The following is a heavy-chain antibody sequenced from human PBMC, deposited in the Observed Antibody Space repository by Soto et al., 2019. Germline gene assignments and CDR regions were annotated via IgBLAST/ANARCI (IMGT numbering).Heavy chain of an antibody. Sequence: HPGGSLRLSCAASGFTFSSYGMHWVRQAPGKGLEWVAVIWYDGSNKYYADSVKGRFTISRDNSKNTLYLQMNSLRAEDTAVYYCARVRIGYSSSWYYFDYWGQGTLVTVSS. CDR1: GFTFSSYG. CDR2: IWYDGSNK. J-gene: IGHJ4*02. D-gene: IGHD6-13*01. CDR3: ARVRIGYSSSWYYFDY. V-gene: IGHV3-33*01.